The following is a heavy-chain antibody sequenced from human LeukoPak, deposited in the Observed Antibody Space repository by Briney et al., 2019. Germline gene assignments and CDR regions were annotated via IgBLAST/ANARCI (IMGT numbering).Heavy chain of an antibody. D-gene: IGHD4-17*01. CDR1: GYTLTELS. CDR2: FDPEDGET. J-gene: IGHJ4*02. V-gene: IGHV1-24*01. Sequence: ASVKVSCKVSGYTLTELSTHWVRQAPGKGLEWMGGFDPEDGETIYAQKFQGRVTMTRDTSISTAYMELSRLRSDDTAVYYCAREGRRRSGDYWGQGTLVTVSS. CDR3: AREGRRRSGDY.